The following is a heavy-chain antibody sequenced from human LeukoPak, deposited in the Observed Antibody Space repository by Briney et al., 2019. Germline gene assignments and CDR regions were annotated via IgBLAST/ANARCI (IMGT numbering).Heavy chain of an antibody. CDR2: INPNSGGT. CDR1: GYTFTGYY. D-gene: IGHD6-19*01. Sequence: ASVKVSCKASGYTFTGYYMHWVRQAPGQGLEWMGWINPNSGGTNYAQKFQGRVTMTRDTSISTAYMELSSLRSEDTAVYYCAREGSGWQRSFDYWGQGTLVTVSS. CDR3: AREGSGWQRSFDY. V-gene: IGHV1-2*02. J-gene: IGHJ4*02.